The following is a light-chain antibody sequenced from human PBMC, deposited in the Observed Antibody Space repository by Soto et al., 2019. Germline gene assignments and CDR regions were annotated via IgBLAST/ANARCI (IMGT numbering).Light chain of an antibody. CDR3: QQRNNWPPIT. Sequence: EIVLTHSPATLSFSPWERSTLSFSASQSVRRYLAWYQQKPGQAPRLLIYDASTRATGIPARFSGSGSETDFTLTITSLEPEDFAVYYCQQRNNWPPITFGQGTRLEIK. J-gene: IGKJ5*01. V-gene: IGKV3-11*01. CDR2: DAS. CDR1: QSVRRY.